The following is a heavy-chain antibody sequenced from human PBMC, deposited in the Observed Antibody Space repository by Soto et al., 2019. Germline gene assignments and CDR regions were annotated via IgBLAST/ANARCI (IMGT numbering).Heavy chain of an antibody. V-gene: IGHV1-46*03. CDR1: GYTFTSYY. Sequence: ASVKVSCKASGYTFTSYYMHWVRQAPGQGLEWMGIINPSGGSTSYAQKFQGRVTMTRDTSTSTVYMELSSLRSEDTAVYYCASESEHEGYCSGGSCSTPGWFDPWGQGTLVTVSS. D-gene: IGHD2-15*01. J-gene: IGHJ5*02. CDR2: INPSGGST. CDR3: ASESEHEGYCSGGSCSTPGWFDP.